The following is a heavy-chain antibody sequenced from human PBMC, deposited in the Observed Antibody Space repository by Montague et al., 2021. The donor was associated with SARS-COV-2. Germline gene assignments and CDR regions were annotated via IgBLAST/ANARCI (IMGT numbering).Heavy chain of an antibody. Sequence: SETLSLTCTVSGGSVSGYYRSWIRQSPGKGLEWIGYIYYSGSTKYNPFLESRVTASVDRSKNQVSLKLSSVTPADTAVYYCARLLRSCCNGVCRTYYYYAMDVWGQGTTVTVSS. CDR1: GGSVSGYY. V-gene: IGHV4-59*02. J-gene: IGHJ6*02. D-gene: IGHD2-8*01. CDR2: IYYSGST. CDR3: ARLLRSCCNGVCRTYYYYAMDV.